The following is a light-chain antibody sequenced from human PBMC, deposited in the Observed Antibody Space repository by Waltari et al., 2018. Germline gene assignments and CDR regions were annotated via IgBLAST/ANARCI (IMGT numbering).Light chain of an antibody. J-gene: IGKJ4*01. CDR2: EAS. CDR1: QSVSSY. Sequence: EIVLTQSPATLSLSPGERATLSCRASQSVSSYLAWYQQKPGQAPRLLIYEASKRATGIPARFSGRGSGTDFTLTISSLEPEDCAVYYCQQRSNWPLLTFGGGTKVEIK. V-gene: IGKV3-11*01. CDR3: QQRSNWPLLT.